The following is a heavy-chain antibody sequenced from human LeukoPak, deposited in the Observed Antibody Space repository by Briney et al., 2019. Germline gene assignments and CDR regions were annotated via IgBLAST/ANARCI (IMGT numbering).Heavy chain of an antibody. CDR2: IYTSGST. CDR1: GGSISSYY. CDR3: ARDGNYDAFDI. D-gene: IGHD1-7*01. J-gene: IGHJ3*02. V-gene: IGHV4-4*08. Sequence: TTSETLSLTCTVSGGSISSYYWSWIRQPPGKGLEWIGYIYTSGSTNYNPSLKSRVTMSVDTSKNQFSLKLSSVTAADTAVYYCARDGNYDAFDIWGQGTMVTVSS.